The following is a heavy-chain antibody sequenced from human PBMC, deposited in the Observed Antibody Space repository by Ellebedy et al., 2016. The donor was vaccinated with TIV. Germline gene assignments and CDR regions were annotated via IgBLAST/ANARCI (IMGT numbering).Heavy chain of an antibody. D-gene: IGHD7-27*01. Sequence: AASVKVSCKASGYTFTGYYMHWVRQAPGQGLEWLGWMNPNSGNTGYAQKFQGRVTLTRDTSISTAYMELTSLTFEDTAVYYCANNLARTGDFDYWGQGTLVTVSS. CDR2: MNPNSGNT. J-gene: IGHJ4*02. V-gene: IGHV1-8*02. CDR1: GYTFTGYY. CDR3: ANNLARTGDFDY.